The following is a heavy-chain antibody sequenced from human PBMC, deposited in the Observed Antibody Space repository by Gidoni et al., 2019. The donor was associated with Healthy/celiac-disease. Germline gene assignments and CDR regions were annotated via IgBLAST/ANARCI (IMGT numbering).Heavy chain of an antibody. D-gene: IGHD3-22*01. CDR2: ISSSGSTI. Sequence: EVQLVESGGGLVQLGGSLRFSCAASGFTFSSYELNWVRQAPGKGLEWVSYISSSGSTIYYADSVKGRFTISRDNAKNSLYLQMNSLRAEDTAVYYCARAPSITMIVVVGMGGFDIWGQGTMVTVSS. CDR3: ARAPSITMIVVVGMGGFDI. J-gene: IGHJ3*02. CDR1: GFTFSSYE. V-gene: IGHV3-48*03.